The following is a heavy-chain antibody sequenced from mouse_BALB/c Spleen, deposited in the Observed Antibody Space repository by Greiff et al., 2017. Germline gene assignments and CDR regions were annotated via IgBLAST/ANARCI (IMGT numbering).Heavy chain of an antibody. J-gene: IGHJ1*01. D-gene: IGHD2-14*01. Sequence: EVQGVESGGGLVKPGGSLKLSCAASGFTFSSYAMSWVRQTPEKRLEWVASISSGGSTYYPDSVKGRFTISRDNARNILYLQMSSLRSEDTAMYYCAREAYYRYDVRYFDVWGAGTTVTVSS. CDR2: ISSGGST. CDR3: AREAYYRYDVRYFDV. CDR1: GFTFSSYA. V-gene: IGHV5-6-5*01.